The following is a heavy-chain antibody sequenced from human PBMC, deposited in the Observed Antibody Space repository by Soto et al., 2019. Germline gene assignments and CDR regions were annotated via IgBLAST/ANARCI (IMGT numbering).Heavy chain of an antibody. V-gene: IGHV1-69*13. D-gene: IGHD2-21*02. CDR2: VIPIFGTA. J-gene: IGHJ6*02. CDR1: GYTFTGYY. CDR3: ARTSEAATAGAYYYGMDV. Sequence: SVKVSCKASGYTFTGYYMHWVRQAPGQGLEWMGGVIPIFGTANYAQKFQGRVTITADESTSTAYMELSSLRSEDTAVYYCARTSEAATAGAYYYGMDVWGQGTTVTVSS.